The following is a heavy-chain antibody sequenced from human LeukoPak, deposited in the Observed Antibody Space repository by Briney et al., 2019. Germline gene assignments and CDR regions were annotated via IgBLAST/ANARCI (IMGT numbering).Heavy chain of an antibody. J-gene: IGHJ4*02. V-gene: IGHV3-23*01. CDR3: VKEDSYDTSGYYPLGY. CDR1: GFTFSRHA. Sequence: PGGSLRLSCAASGFTFSRHAMSWVRQTPGKRLEWVSAISDGSDNTYYANSVKGRFTISRDNSKNTLFLQMYSLRADDTARYYCVKEDSYDTSGYYPLGYWGQGTLVTVSS. CDR2: ISDGSDNT. D-gene: IGHD3-22*01.